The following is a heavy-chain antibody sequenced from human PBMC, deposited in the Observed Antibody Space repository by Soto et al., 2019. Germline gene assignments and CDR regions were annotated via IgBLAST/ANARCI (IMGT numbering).Heavy chain of an antibody. V-gene: IGHV4-38-2*02. Sequence: SETLSLTCTVSGYSISSGYYWGWIRQPPGKGLEWIGSIYHSGTTYYNPSLKSRVTISVDTSKSQFSLKLTSVTAADTAVYYCARGEDAFFYYGLDVWGQGITVTVSS. CDR2: IYHSGTT. J-gene: IGHJ6*02. CDR3: ARGEDAFFYYGLDV. CDR1: GYSISSGYY.